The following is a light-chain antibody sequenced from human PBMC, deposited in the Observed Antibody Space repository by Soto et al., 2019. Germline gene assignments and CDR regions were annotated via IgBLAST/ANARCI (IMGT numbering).Light chain of an antibody. Sequence: QLVLTQPRSVSGSPGQSVTISCTGTSSDVGGYNYVSWYQQHPGKAPKLMIFDVGKRPSGVPDRFSGSKSGNTASLTISGLQAEDEADYYCCSFTSSNTHVFGTGTKLTVL. CDR2: DVG. CDR1: SSDVGGYNY. V-gene: IGLV2-11*01. J-gene: IGLJ1*01. CDR3: CSFTSSNTHV.